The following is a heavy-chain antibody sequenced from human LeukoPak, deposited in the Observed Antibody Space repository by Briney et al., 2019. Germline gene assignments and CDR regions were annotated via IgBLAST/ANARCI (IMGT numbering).Heavy chain of an antibody. J-gene: IGHJ6*02. V-gene: IGHV3-23*01. CDR3: AKDTVGYCSGGSCRNYYGMGV. CDR2: ISGSGGST. D-gene: IGHD2-15*01. Sequence: GGSLRLSCAASGFTFSSYAMSWVRQAPGKGLEWVSAISGSGGSTYYADSVKGRFTISRDNSKNTLYLQMNSLRAEDTAVYYCAKDTVGYCSGGSCRNYYGMGVWGQGTTVTVSS. CDR1: GFTFSSYA.